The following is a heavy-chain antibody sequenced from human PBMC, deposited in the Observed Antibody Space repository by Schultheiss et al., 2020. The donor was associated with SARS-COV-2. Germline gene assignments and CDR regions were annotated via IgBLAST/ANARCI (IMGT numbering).Heavy chain of an antibody. D-gene: IGHD6-19*01. CDR2: IYTSGST. V-gene: IGHV4-61*02. CDR3: AKGGVGSGWPFDY. J-gene: IGHJ4*02. CDR1: GGSISSGSYY. Sequence: SETLSLTCTVSGGSISSGSYYWSWIRQPAGKGLEWIGRIYTSGSTYYNPSLKSRVTISVDTSKNQFSLKLSSVSAADTAVYYCAKGGVGSGWPFDYWGQGTLVTVSS.